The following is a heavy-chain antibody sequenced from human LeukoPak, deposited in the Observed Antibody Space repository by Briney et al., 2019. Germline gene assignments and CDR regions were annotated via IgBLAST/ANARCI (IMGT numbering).Heavy chain of an antibody. CDR2: MSPNSGDT. V-gene: IGHV1-8*01. D-gene: IGHD7-27*01. Sequence: ASVNVSCKASGYTFTTHDINWVRQATGQGLEWLGWMSPNSGDTGYAQKFQGRVTMTSDSSISTAYMELSSLRSEDTAIYYCVRAPPNWGFDYWGQGTLVTVSS. CDR1: GYTFTTHD. J-gene: IGHJ4*02. CDR3: VRAPPNWGFDY.